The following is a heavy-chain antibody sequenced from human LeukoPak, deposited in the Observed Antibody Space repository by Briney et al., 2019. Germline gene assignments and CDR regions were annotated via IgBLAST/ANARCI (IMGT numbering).Heavy chain of an antibody. J-gene: IGHJ5*02. CDR1: GGSISSYY. CDR2: IYYSGST. V-gene: IGHV4-59*01. Sequence: SETLSLTCTVSGGSISSYYWSWIRQPPGKGLEWIGYIYYSGSTNYNPSLKSRVTISVDTSKNQFSLKLSSVTAADTAVYYCARGRSSGYYYGSTWFDPWGQGTLVTVSS. D-gene: IGHD3-22*01. CDR3: ARGRSSGYYYGSTWFDP.